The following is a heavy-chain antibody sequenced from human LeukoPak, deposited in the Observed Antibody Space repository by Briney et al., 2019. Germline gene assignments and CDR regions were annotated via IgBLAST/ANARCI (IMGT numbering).Heavy chain of an antibody. J-gene: IGHJ3*02. V-gene: IGHV4-31*03. CDR3: ARDTSSVGAFDI. D-gene: IGHD3-22*01. Sequence: SETLSLTCTVSGGPIGSGGYYWSWIRQLPGKGLEWIGNIFHSGSTYYKPSLKSRFTISVDTSKNQFSLKLSSVTAADTAVYYCARDTSSVGAFDIWGQGTMVTVSS. CDR1: GGPIGSGGYY. CDR2: IFHSGST.